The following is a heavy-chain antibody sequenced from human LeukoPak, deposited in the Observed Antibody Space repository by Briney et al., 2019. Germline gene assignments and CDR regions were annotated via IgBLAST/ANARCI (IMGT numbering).Heavy chain of an antibody. Sequence: PSETLSLTCTVSGGSFSTYYWSWIRQPPGKGLEWIGYINYSGSTTYSPSLKSRVTISVDTSKNQFSLMLTSVTAADTAVYYCAREVVPAHFDYWGQGTLVTVSS. CDR1: GGSFSTYY. D-gene: IGHD2-2*01. V-gene: IGHV4-59*12. CDR2: INYSGST. J-gene: IGHJ4*02. CDR3: AREVVPAHFDY.